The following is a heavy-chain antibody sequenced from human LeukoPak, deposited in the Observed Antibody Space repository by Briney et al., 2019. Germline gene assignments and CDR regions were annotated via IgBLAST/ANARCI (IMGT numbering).Heavy chain of an antibody. CDR1: GGSISSSSYY. CDR2: IYYSGST. J-gene: IGHJ5*02. D-gene: IGHD3-22*01. CDR3: ARGREYYYDSSGFNWFDP. V-gene: IGHV4-39*01. Sequence: SETLSLTCTVSGGSISSSSYYWGWIRQPPGKGLEWIGSIYYSGSTYYNPSLKSRVIISVDTSKNQFSLQLNSVTPEDTAVYYCARGREYYYDSSGFNWFDPWGQGTLVTVSS.